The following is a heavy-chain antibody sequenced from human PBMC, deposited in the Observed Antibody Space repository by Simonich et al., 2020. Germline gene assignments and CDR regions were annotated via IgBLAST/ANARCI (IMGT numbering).Heavy chain of an antibody. Sequence: QVQLQESGPGLVKPSETLSLTCAVSGYSISSGYYWAWIRKPPGKGLEWIGRIYHRGGPYYNPAHTSRVPISVDTSKNQFSLKLSSVTAADTAVYYCARVGYSNYYYYGMDVWGQGTTVTVSS. CDR2: IYHRGGP. V-gene: IGHV4-38-2*01. CDR3: ARVGYSNYYYYGMDV. CDR1: GYSISSGYY. J-gene: IGHJ6*02. D-gene: IGHD6-13*01.